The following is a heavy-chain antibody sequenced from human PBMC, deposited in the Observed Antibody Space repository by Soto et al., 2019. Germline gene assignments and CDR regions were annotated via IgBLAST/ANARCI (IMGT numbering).Heavy chain of an antibody. J-gene: IGHJ6*02. CDR1: GVTFSTYA. Sequence: EVQVLESGGGLVQPGGSLRLSCAASGVTFSTYAMSWVRQGPGKGLEWVSGISGSTGRSTYYAESVKGRFTISRDNSKNTLYLQMNSLRAEDTAVYYCAKDGAYSGYGDMDIWGQGTTVTVSS. D-gene: IGHD5-12*01. CDR3: AKDGAYSGYGDMDI. CDR2: ISGSTGRST. V-gene: IGHV3-23*01.